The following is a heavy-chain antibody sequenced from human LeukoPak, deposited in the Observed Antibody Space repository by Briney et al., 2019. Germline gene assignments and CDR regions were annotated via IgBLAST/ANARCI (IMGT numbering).Heavy chain of an antibody. D-gene: IGHD3-10*01. V-gene: IGHV3-23*01. CDR2: ISGGADST. Sequence: QAGGSLRLSCAASGFTFSTYDMTWIRQAPGKGLEWVSAISGGADSTYYADSVKGRFTISRDNSKNTLNLQMNSLRAEDTAVYYCAKVGDPTYYYGSGSYCDYWGQGTLVTVSS. CDR1: GFTFSTYD. J-gene: IGHJ4*02. CDR3: AKVGDPTYYYGSGSYCDY.